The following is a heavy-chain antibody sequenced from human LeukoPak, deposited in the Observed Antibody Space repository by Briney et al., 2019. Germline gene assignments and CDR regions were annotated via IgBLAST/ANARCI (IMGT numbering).Heavy chain of an antibody. D-gene: IGHD6-19*01. V-gene: IGHV1-8*01. CDR1: GYTFTSYD. J-gene: IGHJ4*02. CDR3: ARAPPRRCSGCQAYYFDY. Sequence: ASVKVSCKASGYTFTSYDINWVRQATGQGLEWMGWMNPNSGNTGYAQKFQGRVTMTRNTSISTAYMELSSLRSEDTAAYYCARAPPRRCSGCQAYYFDYWGQGTLVTVSS. CDR2: MNPNSGNT.